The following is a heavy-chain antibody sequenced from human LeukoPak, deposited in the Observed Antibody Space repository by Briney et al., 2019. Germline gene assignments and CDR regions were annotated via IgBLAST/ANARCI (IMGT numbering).Heavy chain of an antibody. Sequence: GGSLRLSCAASGFTVSSNYMSWVRQAPGKGLEWVSVIYSGGSTYYADSVKGRFTISRDNSKNTLYLQMNSLRAEDTAVYYCAKDGRFTNLGRTYYFDYWGQGTLVPVSS. CDR3: AKDGRFTNLGRTYYFDY. CDR2: IYSGGST. V-gene: IGHV3-53*05. J-gene: IGHJ4*02. CDR1: GFTVSSNY. D-gene: IGHD1-26*01.